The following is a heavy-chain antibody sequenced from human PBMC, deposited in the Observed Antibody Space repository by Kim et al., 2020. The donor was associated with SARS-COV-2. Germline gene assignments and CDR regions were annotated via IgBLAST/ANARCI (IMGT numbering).Heavy chain of an antibody. CDR2: ISGSGDIT. CDR3: AKDTAGVWTTPKDD. V-gene: IGHV3-23*01. Sequence: GGSLRLSCAASGFTFSSYALSWVRQAPGKGLEWAAAISGSGDITYYADSVKGRFTISRDNSKNTLYLQMSSLRGDDTAVYYCAKDTAGVWTTPKDDWGQG. J-gene: IGHJ4*02. D-gene: IGHD5-18*01. CDR1: GFTFSSYA.